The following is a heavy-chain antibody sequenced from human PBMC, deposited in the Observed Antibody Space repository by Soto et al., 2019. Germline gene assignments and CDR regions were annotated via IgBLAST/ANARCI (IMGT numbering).Heavy chain of an antibody. Sequence: SVKVSCKXSGGTFSSYAISWVRQAPGQGLEWMGGIIPIFGTANYAQKFQGRVTITADESTSTAYMELSSLRSEDTAVYYCARSLRVVPAARSSLLRPGHYYYGMDVWGQGTTVTVSS. CDR2: IIPIFGTA. CDR1: GGTFSSYA. V-gene: IGHV1-69*13. CDR3: ARSLRVVPAARSSLLRPGHYYYGMDV. D-gene: IGHD2-2*01. J-gene: IGHJ6*02.